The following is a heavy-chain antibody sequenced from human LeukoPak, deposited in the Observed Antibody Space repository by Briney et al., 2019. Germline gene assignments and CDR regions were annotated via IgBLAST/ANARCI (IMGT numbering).Heavy chain of an antibody. CDR3: AKAVVGATYDAFDI. D-gene: IGHD1-26*01. CDR2: ISWNSGSI. J-gene: IGHJ3*02. CDR1: GFTFDDYA. Sequence: GRSLRLSCAAPGFTFDDYAMHWVRHAPGKGLEWVSGISWNSGSIGYADSVKGRFTISRDNAKNSLYLQMNSLRAEDTALYYCAKAVVGATYDAFDIWGQGTMVTVSS. V-gene: IGHV3-9*01.